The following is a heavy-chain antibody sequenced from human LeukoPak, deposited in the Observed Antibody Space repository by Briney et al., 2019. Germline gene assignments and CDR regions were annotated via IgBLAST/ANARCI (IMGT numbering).Heavy chain of an antibody. D-gene: IGHD6-13*01. CDR2: ISSSSSYI. J-gene: IGHJ4*02. CDR1: GFTFSSYS. Sequence: GGSLRLSCAASGFTFSSYSMNWVRQAPGKALEWVSSISSSSSYIYYADSVKGRFTISRDNAKNSLYLQMNSLRAEDTAVYYCARGKHTAAIPDYWGQGTMVTVSS. CDR3: ARGKHTAAIPDY. V-gene: IGHV3-21*01.